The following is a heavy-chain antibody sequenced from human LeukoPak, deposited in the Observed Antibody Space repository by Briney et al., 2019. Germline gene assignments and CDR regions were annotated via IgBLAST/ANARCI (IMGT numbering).Heavy chain of an antibody. CDR1: SGSVRSCSYY. CDR2: IYCSWST. D-gene: IGHD6-19*01. V-gene: IGHV4-39*01. CDR3: ARSLAVAGILDP. J-gene: IGHJ5*02. Sequence: AEPLSLTCTVSSGSVRSCSYYCGWICKPPGEGRGWFGRIYCSWSTYYNPSLKSRVTISVDTSKTQSSLKLSSVTAADTAVYYCARSLAVAGILDPWGQGTLVTVCS.